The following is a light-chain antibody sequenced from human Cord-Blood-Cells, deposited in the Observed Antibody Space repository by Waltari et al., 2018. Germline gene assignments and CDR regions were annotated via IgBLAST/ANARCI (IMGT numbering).Light chain of an antibody. V-gene: IGKV4-1*01. CDR2: WAY. J-gene: IGKJ1*01. CDR1: QSVLYSSNNKNY. CDR3: QQYYSTPRT. Sequence: DIVMTQSPDSLAVSLGERATINCKSSQSVLYSSNNKNYLAWYQQKPGQPPKLLIYWAYTRESGVPDRFGGSGSGTDFTLTIISLQAEEVAVYDCQQYYSTPRTFGQGTKVEIK.